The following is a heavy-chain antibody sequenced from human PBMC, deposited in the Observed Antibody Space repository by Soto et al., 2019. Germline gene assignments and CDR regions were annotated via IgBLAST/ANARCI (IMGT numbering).Heavy chain of an antibody. V-gene: IGHV4-59*01. J-gene: IGHJ4*02. Sequence: SETLSLTCTVSGGSISSYYWSWIRQPPGKGLEWIGYIYYSGSTNYNPSLKSRVTISVDTSKNQFSLKLSSVTAADTAVYYCARDGGILTGPYFDYWGQGTLVTVSS. CDR1: GGSISSYY. CDR2: IYYSGST. CDR3: ARDGGILTGPYFDY. D-gene: IGHD3-9*01.